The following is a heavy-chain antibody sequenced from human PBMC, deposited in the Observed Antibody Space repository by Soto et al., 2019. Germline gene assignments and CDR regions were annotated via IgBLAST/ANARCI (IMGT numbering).Heavy chain of an antibody. D-gene: IGHD3-9*01. CDR2: INSDGSST. V-gene: IGHV3-74*01. J-gene: IGHJ3*02. CDR1: GFTFSSYW. Sequence: GESLKISCAASGFTFSSYWMHWVRQAPGKGLVWVSRINSDGSSTSYADSVKGRFTISRDNAKNTLYLQMNSRRAEDTAVYYCARAGYFDWSDAFDIWGQGTMVTVSS. CDR3: ARAGYFDWSDAFDI.